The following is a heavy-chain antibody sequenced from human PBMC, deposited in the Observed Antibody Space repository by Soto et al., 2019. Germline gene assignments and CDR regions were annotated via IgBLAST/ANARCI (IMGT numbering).Heavy chain of an antibody. J-gene: IGHJ6*04. V-gene: IGHV1-18*01. CDR1: GYTFTSYG. D-gene: IGHD3-3*01. CDR2: ISAYNGNT. Sequence: QVQLVQSGAEVKKPGASVKVSCKASGYTFTSYGISWVRQAPGQGLEWMGWISAYNGNTNYAQKIQGRVTMTTDTSTSTAYMELRSLRSDDTAVYYCARDRDYDFWSGLAWGGMDVWGKGTTVTVSS. CDR3: ARDRDYDFWSGLAWGGMDV.